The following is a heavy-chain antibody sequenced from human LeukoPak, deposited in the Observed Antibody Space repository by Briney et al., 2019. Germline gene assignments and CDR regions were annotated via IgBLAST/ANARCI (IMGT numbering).Heavy chain of an antibody. CDR2: IYYSGRT. CDR3: ARHILGGSYFDY. Sequence: PSETLSLTCAVYGGSFRGYYWGWIRQPPGKGLEWIGSIYYSGRTYYNPSLKSRVTISVDTSKNQFSLKLSSVTAADTAVYYCARHILGGSYFDYWGQGTLVTVSS. D-gene: IGHD1-26*01. CDR1: GGSFRGYY. J-gene: IGHJ4*02. V-gene: IGHV4-39*01.